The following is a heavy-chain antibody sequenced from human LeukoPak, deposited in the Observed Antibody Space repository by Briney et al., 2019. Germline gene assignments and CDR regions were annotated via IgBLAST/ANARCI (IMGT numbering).Heavy chain of an antibody. J-gene: IGHJ3*02. CDR3: AKDPNGDYIGIFDI. CDR1: GFTFSSYA. D-gene: IGHD4-17*01. CDR2: ISGSGGST. Sequence: GGSLRLSCAASGFTFSSYAMSWVRQAPGKGLEWVSSISGSGGSTQYAASVQGRFTISRDNSKNTLYLQMNSLRAEDTAVYYCAKDPNGDYIGIFDIWGQGTMVTVSS. V-gene: IGHV3-23*01.